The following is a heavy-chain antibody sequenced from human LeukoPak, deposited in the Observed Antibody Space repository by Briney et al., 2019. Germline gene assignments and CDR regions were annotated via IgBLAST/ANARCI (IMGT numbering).Heavy chain of an antibody. Sequence: GGSLRLSCAASGFTFSSYWMSWVRQAPGKGLEWVANIKQDGSEKYYVDSVKGRFTISRDNAKNSLYLQMNSLRAEDTALYYCAKGEIVGATLFDYWGQGTLVTVSS. CDR3: AKGEIVGATLFDY. V-gene: IGHV3-7*03. J-gene: IGHJ4*02. CDR1: GFTFSSYW. CDR2: IKQDGSEK. D-gene: IGHD1-26*01.